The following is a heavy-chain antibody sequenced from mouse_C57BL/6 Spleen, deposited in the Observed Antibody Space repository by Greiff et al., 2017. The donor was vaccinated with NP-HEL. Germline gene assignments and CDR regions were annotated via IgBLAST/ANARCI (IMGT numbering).Heavy chain of an antibody. D-gene: IGHD1-1*01. CDR2: INPSTGGT. Sequence: VQLKQSGPELVKPGASVKISCKASGYSFTGYYMNWVKQSPEKSLEWIGEINPSTGGTTYNQKFKAKATLTVDKSSSTAYMQLKSLTSEDSAVYYCARRDYGSSYVGAMDYWGQGTSVTVSS. V-gene: IGHV1-42*01. CDR1: GYSFTGYY. J-gene: IGHJ4*01. CDR3: ARRDYGSSYVGAMDY.